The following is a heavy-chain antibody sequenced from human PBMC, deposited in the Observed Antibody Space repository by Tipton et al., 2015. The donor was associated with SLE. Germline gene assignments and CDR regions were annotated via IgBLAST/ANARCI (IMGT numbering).Heavy chain of an antibody. V-gene: IGHV4-34*01. CDR2: INHSGTT. Sequence: LRLSCAVYGGSFSGYFWSWIRQLPDKGLEWIGEINHSGTTNCNPSLKSRVTISVDTSKNQFSLKLSSVTAADTAVYYCARGGSKHYDFWGRQMGPHAFDIWGQETKVAVSS. CDR1: GGSFSGYF. CDR3: ARGGSKHYDFWGRQMGPHAFDI. J-gene: IGHJ3*02. D-gene: IGHD3-3*01.